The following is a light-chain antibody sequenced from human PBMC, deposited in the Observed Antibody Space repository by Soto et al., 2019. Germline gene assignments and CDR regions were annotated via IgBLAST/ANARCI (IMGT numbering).Light chain of an antibody. J-gene: IGKJ1*01. CDR3: QQHNGYSERM. CDR1: QSISTW. CDR2: GAS. V-gene: IGKV1-5*01. Sequence: DIQMTQSPSTLSASAADRVTITCRASQSISTWLAWYQQKPGKAPKLLIYGASSLASGVPSRFSGSGSGTEFTLTISSLQPDDFATYYCQQHNGYSERMFGQGTKVDIK.